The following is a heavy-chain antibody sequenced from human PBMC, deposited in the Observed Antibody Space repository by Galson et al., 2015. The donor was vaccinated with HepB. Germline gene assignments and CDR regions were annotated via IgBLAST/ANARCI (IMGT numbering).Heavy chain of an antibody. Sequence: SVKVSCKASGYSFISHGISWVRQAPGQGLEWMGWISAYNGNTKSVQNLQGRITMTTETSTSTAYMELRSLRSDDTAVYYCARVMIGPYPSYFDYWGQGTLVTVSS. CDR2: ISAYNGNT. V-gene: IGHV1-18*04. CDR3: ARVMIGPYPSYFDY. J-gene: IGHJ4*02. CDR1: GYSFISHG. D-gene: IGHD3-22*01.